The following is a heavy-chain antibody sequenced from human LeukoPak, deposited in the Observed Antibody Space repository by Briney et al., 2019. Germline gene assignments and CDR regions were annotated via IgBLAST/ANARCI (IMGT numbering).Heavy chain of an antibody. CDR1: GGSISSYY. Sequence: SETLSLTCTVSGGSISSYYWSWIRQPPGKGLEWIGYMYNSGITNYNPSLRSRVTISVDTSKNQFSLKLRSVTAADTAVYYCGRHDDSSRGWYFDNWGQGTLVTVSS. V-gene: IGHV4-59*08. CDR3: GRHDDSSRGWYFDN. CDR2: MYNSGIT. D-gene: IGHD6-19*01. J-gene: IGHJ4*02.